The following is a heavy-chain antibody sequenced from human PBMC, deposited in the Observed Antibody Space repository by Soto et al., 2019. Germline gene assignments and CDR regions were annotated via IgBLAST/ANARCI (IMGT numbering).Heavy chain of an antibody. J-gene: IGHJ3*02. V-gene: IGHV3-23*01. CDR1: GFNFNIFA. CDR2: IGGGDT. Sequence: PGGSLRLSCAASGFNFNIFAMSWVRQAPGKGLEWVSGIGGGDTHYADSVKGRFTISRDNSKSTVFLEMTSLRAEDTAMYYCAKDRQDHNAVWDPFDIWGQGTMVT. D-gene: IGHD1-26*01. CDR3: AKDRQDHNAVWDPFDI.